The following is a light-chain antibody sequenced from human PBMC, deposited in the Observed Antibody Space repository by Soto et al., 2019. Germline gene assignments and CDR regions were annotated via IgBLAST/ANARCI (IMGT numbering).Light chain of an antibody. V-gene: IGKV3-15*01. CDR1: QGIGST. CDR3: QRYNSWPLT. Sequence: EIVMKQSPATLSMSPGERATLSCRASQGIGSTLAWYQQKPGQTPRLLIYGASTRATGVPARFSGGGSGTEFTLTINSLQSEDFAVYYCQRYNSWPLTFGGGTKVELK. CDR2: GAS. J-gene: IGKJ4*01.